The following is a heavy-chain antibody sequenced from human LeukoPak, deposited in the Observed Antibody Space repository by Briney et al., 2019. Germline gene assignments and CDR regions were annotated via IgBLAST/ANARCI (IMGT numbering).Heavy chain of an antibody. CDR2: INHSGST. V-gene: IGHV4-34*01. CDR1: GGSFSGCY. J-gene: IGHJ4*02. Sequence: PSETLSLTCAVYGGSFSGCYWSWIRQPPGKGLEWIGEINHSGSTNYNPSLKSRVTISVDTSKNQFSLKLSSVTAADTAVYYCASGVTGVVADVGYFDYWGQGTLVTVSS. CDR3: ASGVTGVVADVGYFDY. D-gene: IGHD2-15*01.